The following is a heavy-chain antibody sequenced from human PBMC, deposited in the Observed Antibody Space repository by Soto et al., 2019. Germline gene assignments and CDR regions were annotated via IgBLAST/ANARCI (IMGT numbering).Heavy chain of an antibody. CDR2: IYFSGST. CDR1: GESINNGPYY. J-gene: IGHJ5*02. D-gene: IGHD3-16*02. Sequence: QVQLQESGPGLVRPSQTLSLTCSVSGESINNGPYYWNWIRQHPDKRLDWNGYIYFSGSTFFAPSLRSRVTISADTSKNHFFLKLNSVTVADTAIYYCARDRPIRYSASPSFDPWGARSQVSVSS. CDR3: ARDRPIRYSASPSFDP. V-gene: IGHV4-31*03.